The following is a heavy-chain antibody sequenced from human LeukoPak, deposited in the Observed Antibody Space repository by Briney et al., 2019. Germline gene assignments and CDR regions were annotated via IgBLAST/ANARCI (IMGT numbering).Heavy chain of an antibody. CDR1: GFTFSNHG. D-gene: IGHD3-10*01. Sequence: GGTLRLSCAASGFTFSNHGMNWVRQAPGKGLEWVSGISPSGDITYYADSVKGRFTIPRDNSKNTLYLEAIGLTAEDTAVYYCAKDDAWLRFGEWSQGTLVTVSS. CDR2: ISPSGDIT. J-gene: IGHJ4*02. CDR3: AKDDAWLRFGE. V-gene: IGHV3-23*01.